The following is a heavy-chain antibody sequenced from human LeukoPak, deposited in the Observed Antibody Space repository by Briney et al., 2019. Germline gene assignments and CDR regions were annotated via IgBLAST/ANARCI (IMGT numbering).Heavy chain of an antibody. CDR1: GYTFTGYY. V-gene: IGHV1-2*02. CDR3: ARAQGRDSSGYYYSGY. J-gene: IGHJ4*02. D-gene: IGHD3-22*01. Sequence: ASVKVSCKASGYTFTGYYMHWVRQAPGQGLEWMGWINPNSGGTNYAQKFQGMVTMTRDTSISTAYMELSRLRSDDTAVYYCARAQGRDSSGYYYSGYWGQGTLVTVSS. CDR2: INPNSGGT.